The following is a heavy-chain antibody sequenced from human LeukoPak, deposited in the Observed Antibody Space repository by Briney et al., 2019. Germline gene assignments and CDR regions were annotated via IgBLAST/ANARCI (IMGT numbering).Heavy chain of an antibody. V-gene: IGHV3-64*01. CDR3: ARGGGDCSSTSCYLEY. CDR2: IGSNGGST. D-gene: IGHD2-2*01. CDR1: GFTFSTYA. Sequence: GGSLRLSCAASGFTFSTYAMHWVRQAPGKGLEYVSAIGSNGGSTYYANSVKGRFTISRDNSKNTLYLQMGSLRAEDMAVYYCARGGGDCSSTSCYLEYWGQGTLVTVSS. J-gene: IGHJ4*02.